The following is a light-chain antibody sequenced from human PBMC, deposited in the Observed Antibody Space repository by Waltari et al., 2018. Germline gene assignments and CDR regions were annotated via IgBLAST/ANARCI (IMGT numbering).Light chain of an antibody. V-gene: IGLV1-47*01. CDR2: RDN. Sequence: QSVLTQPPSASGTPGQRVTISCSGRSSNIRSNYVYWYQHLPGADPKRRVVRDNQRPHGVPDRFSSSKAGNAASLAISGLRSEDEADYYCAAWDDSLSRWLLGGGTKLTVL. CDR1: SSNIRSNY. J-gene: IGLJ3*02. CDR3: AAWDDSLSRWL.